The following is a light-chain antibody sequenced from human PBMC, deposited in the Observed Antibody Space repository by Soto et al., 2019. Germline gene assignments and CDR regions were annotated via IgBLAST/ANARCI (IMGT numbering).Light chain of an antibody. J-gene: IGKJ2*03. Sequence: EIVLTQSPVTLSLSPGERATLSCRASQSVTSTYLAWYQQKPGQSPRLIIYGGSTRASGFPDRFSGGGSGTDFTLTISRLELVDSAVYYCHCQQFDSSRVYSFGQGTKLEI. CDR3: QQFDSSRVYS. CDR2: GGS. V-gene: IGKV3-20*01. CDR1: QSVTSTY.